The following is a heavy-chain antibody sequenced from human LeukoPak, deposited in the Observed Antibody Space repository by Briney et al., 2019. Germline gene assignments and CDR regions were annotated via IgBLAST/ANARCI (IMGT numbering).Heavy chain of an antibody. V-gene: IGHV4-59*01. CDR3: ARAHLYYYGSSGYYSSSLSSWFDP. CDR1: GGSISSYY. Sequence: SETLSHTCTVSGGSISSYYWSWIRQPPGKGLEWIGYIYYSESTIYNPSLKSRVTISVDTSKNQFSLKLSSVTAADTAVYYCARAHLYYYGSSGYYSSSLSSWFDPWGQGTLVTVSS. D-gene: IGHD3-22*01. CDR2: IYYSEST. J-gene: IGHJ5*02.